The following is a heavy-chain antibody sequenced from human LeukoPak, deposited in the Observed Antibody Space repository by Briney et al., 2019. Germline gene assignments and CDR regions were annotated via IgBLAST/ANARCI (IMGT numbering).Heavy chain of an antibody. CDR3: ARDYRDVLLWFGELSK. D-gene: IGHD3-10*01. J-gene: IGHJ4*02. CDR1: GYTFTGYY. Sequence: ASVKVSCKASGYTFTGYYIHWVRQAPGQGLEWMGWINPNSGGTNDAQKFQGRVTMTTDTSTSTAYMELRSLRSDDTAVYYCARDYRDVLLWFGELSKWGQGTLVTVSS. CDR2: INPNSGGT. V-gene: IGHV1-2*02.